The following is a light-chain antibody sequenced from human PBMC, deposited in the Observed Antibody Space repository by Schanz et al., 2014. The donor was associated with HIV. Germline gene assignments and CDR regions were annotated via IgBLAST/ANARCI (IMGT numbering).Light chain of an antibody. CDR3: QQYGRSPWT. V-gene: IGKV3-20*01. J-gene: IGKJ1*01. CDR2: GAS. Sequence: EIVLTQSPGTLSLSPGERATLSCRASQSVSSDYFAWYQQKSGQAPRLLIFGASNWATGIPDRFSGGVSGTAFTLTISRVEPEYYAVYYCQQYGRSPWTFGQGTRVDVK. CDR1: QSVSSDY.